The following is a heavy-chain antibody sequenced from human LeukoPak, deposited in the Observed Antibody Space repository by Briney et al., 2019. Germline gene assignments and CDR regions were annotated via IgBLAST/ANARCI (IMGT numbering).Heavy chain of an antibody. Sequence: PGGSLRLSCAASGFTFSSYGMSWVRQAPGKGLEWVSGMSGSGGTTYCADSVKGRFTISRDNSKNTLYLQMNSLRAEDTAIYYCAKDSDFWSGYYHYWGQGTLVTVSS. V-gene: IGHV3-23*01. CDR3: AKDSDFWSGYYHY. CDR1: GFTFSSYG. J-gene: IGHJ4*02. CDR2: MSGSGGTT. D-gene: IGHD3-3*01.